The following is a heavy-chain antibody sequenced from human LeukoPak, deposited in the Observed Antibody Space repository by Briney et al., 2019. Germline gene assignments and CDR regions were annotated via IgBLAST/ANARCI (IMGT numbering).Heavy chain of an antibody. J-gene: IGHJ6*03. CDR3: ARDQAAAGSYYYYYYMDV. V-gene: IGHV3-7*01. Sequence: GGSLRLSCAASGFTFSSYWMSWVRQAPGKGLEWVANIKQDGSEKYYVDSVKGRFTISRDNAKNSLYLQMNSLRAEDTAAYYCARDQAAAGSYYYYYYMDVWGKGTTVTVSS. CDR1: GFTFSSYW. D-gene: IGHD6-13*01. CDR2: IKQDGSEK.